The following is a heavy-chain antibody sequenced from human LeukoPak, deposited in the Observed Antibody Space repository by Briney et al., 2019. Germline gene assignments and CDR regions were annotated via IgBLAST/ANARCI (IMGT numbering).Heavy chain of an antibody. J-gene: IGHJ4*02. V-gene: IGHV4-39*01. D-gene: IGHD3-10*01. CDR3: ARRGWMVGYYFDY. Sequence: SETLSLTCTVSGDSISSSNYYWGWIRQPPGKGLEWIGNIHYSGSTYYNPSLKSRVTISVDTSKNQFSLKLSSVTAADTAVYYCARRGWMVGYYFDYWGQGTLGTVSS. CDR2: IHYSGST. CDR1: GDSISSSNYY.